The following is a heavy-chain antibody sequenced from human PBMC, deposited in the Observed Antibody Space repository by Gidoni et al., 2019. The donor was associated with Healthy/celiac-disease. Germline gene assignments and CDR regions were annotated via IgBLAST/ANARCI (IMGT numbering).Heavy chain of an antibody. CDR1: GFTFSSYA. J-gene: IGHJ5*02. D-gene: IGHD6-6*01. V-gene: IGHV3-23*01. Sequence: EVQLLESGGGLVQPGGSLSLSCAAPGFTFSSYAMSWVRQAPGKGLEWVSAISGSGGSTYYADSVKGRFTISRDNSKNTLYLQMNSLRAEDTAVYYCAKEYSSSSSWTEENWFDPWGQGTLVTVSS. CDR3: AKEYSSSSSWTEENWFDP. CDR2: ISGSGGST.